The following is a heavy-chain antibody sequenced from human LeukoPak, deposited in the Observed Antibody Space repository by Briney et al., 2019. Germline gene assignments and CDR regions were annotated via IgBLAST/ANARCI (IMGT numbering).Heavy chain of an antibody. CDR1: GGSISSGGYY. CDR2: IYYSGST. Sequence: KPSQTLSLTCTVSGGSISSGGYYWSWIRQHPGKGLEWIGYIYYSGSTYYNPSLKSRVTISVDTSKNQFSLKLSSVTAADTAVYYCARHHSYYGSGSYYKGIDYWGQGTLVTVSS. D-gene: IGHD3-10*01. J-gene: IGHJ4*02. CDR3: ARHHSYYGSGSYYKGIDY. V-gene: IGHV4-31*03.